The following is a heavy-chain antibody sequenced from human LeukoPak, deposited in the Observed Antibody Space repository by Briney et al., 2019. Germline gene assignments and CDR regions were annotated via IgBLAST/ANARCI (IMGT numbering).Heavy chain of an antibody. CDR2: INRSGST. V-gene: IGHV4-34*01. Sequence: SETLSLTCAVYGGSFSGYYWSWIRQPPGKGLEWIGEINRSGSTNYNPSLKSRVTISVDTSKNQFSLKLSSVTAADTAVYYCARGGESGEDTAMAYFDYWGQGTLVTVSS. D-gene: IGHD5-18*01. CDR3: ARGGESGEDTAMAYFDY. J-gene: IGHJ4*02. CDR1: GGSFSGYY.